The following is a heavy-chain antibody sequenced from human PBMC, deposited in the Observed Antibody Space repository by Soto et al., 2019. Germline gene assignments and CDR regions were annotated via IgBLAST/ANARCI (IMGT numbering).Heavy chain of an antibody. V-gene: IGHV4-59*01. CDR1: GGSISSYY. J-gene: IGHJ6*02. CDR3: ARNSWDVVAARPSGMDV. CDR2: IYYSGST. Sequence: QVQLQESGPGLVKPSETLSLTCTVSGGSISSYYWSWIRQPPGKGLEWIGYIYYSGSTNYNPSLKSRVTISVDTSKNQFSLKLSSVTAADTAVYYCARNSWDVVAARPSGMDVWGQGTTVTVSS. D-gene: IGHD6-6*01.